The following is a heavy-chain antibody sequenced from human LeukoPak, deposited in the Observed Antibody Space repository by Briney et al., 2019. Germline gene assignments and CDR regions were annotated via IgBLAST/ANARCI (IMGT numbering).Heavy chain of an antibody. J-gene: IGHJ6*02. D-gene: IGHD3-22*01. Sequence: SETLSLTCAVYGGSFSGYYWSWIRQPPGKGLEWIGEINHSGSTNYNPSLKSRVTISVDTSKNQFSLKLSSVTAADTAVYYREGSSGYYHYYYGMDVWGQGTTVTVSS. CDR1: GGSFSGYY. CDR3: EGSSGYYHYYYGMDV. V-gene: IGHV4-34*01. CDR2: INHSGST.